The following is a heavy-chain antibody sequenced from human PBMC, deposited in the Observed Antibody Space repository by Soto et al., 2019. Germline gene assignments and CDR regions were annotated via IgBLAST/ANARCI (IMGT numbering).Heavy chain of an antibody. Sequence: QVQLVQSGAEVKKPGSSVKVSCKASGGTFSSYAISWVRQAPGQGLEWMGGIIPISGTANYAQKFQGRVTITADESPRTAYMELSSLRSEDTAVYYCALEVAGDLLPVYWGQGTLVTVSS. J-gene: IGHJ4*02. CDR3: ALEVAGDLLPVY. V-gene: IGHV1-69*12. D-gene: IGHD6-19*01. CDR2: IIPISGTA. CDR1: GGTFSSYA.